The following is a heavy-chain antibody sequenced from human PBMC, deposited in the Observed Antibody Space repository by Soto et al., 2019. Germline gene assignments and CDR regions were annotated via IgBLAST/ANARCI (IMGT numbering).Heavy chain of an antibody. CDR1: GGTFSSYA. CDR2: LIPIFVPA. D-gene: IGHD2-15*01. V-gene: IGHV1-69*01. J-gene: IGHJ6*02. Sequence: QVQLVQSGAEVKKPGSSVKVSCKASGGTFSSYAISWVRQSPGQGLEWMGGLIPIFVPANYAQKFQGRVKMTADEATSPAYMELSSLSSGDTAGYYGARVGNIVVVVAAAVKRLREGYYYGMDVWGQGTTVTVSS. CDR3: ARVGNIVVVVAAAVKRLREGYYYGMDV.